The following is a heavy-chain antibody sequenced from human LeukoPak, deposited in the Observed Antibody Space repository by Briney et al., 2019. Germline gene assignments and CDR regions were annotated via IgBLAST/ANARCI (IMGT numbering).Heavy chain of an antibody. V-gene: IGHV1-24*01. D-gene: IGHD1-7*01. Sequence: ASVKVSCKVSGYTLTELSMHWVRQAPGKGLEWMGGFDPEDGETIYAQKFQGRVTMTEDTSTDTAYMELSSLRSEDTAVYYCARGHMEVTGTHNWFDPWGQGTLVTVSS. CDR3: ARGHMEVTGTHNWFDP. CDR2: FDPEDGET. CDR1: GYTLTELS. J-gene: IGHJ5*02.